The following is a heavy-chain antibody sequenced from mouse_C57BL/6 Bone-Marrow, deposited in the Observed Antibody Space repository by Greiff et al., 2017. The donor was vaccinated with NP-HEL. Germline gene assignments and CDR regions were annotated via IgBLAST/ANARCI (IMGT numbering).Heavy chain of an antibody. CDR2: INPSSGYT. CDR3: AKRYDGAYYYAMDY. Sequence: VKLVESGAELARPGASVKMSCKASGYTFTSYTMHWVKQRPGQGLEWIGYINPSSGYTKYNQKFKDKATLTADKSSSTAYMQLSSLTSEDSAVYYCAKRYDGAYYYAMDYWGQGTSVTVSS. D-gene: IGHD2-12*01. V-gene: IGHV1-4*01. CDR1: GYTFTSYT. J-gene: IGHJ4*01.